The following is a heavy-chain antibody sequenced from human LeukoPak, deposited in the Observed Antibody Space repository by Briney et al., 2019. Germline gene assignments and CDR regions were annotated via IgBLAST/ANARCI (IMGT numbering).Heavy chain of an antibody. V-gene: IGHV3-30-3*01. Sequence: GGSLRLSCAASGFTVSSNYMSWVRQAPGKGLEWVAVISYDGSNKYYADSVKGRFTISRDNSKNTLYLQMNSLRAEDTAVYYCARTGRPPDYWGQGTLVTVSS. CDR1: GFTVSSNY. CDR3: ARTGRPPDY. CDR2: ISYDGSNK. J-gene: IGHJ4*02.